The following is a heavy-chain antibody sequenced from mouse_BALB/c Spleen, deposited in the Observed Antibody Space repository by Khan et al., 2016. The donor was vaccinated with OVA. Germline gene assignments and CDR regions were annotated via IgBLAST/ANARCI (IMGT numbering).Heavy chain of an antibody. CDR2: IRYSGST. J-gene: IGHJ2*01. V-gene: IGHV3-1*02. Sequence: EVQLVESGPGLVKPSQSLSLSCTVTGYSFTSGYGWNWIRQFPGNKLEWMGYIRYSGSTNYNQSLKSRISITRDTSKNQFFLQLNSVTTEDTATYYCARTARIKYWGQGTTLTVSS. D-gene: IGHD1-2*01. CDR3: ARTARIKY. CDR1: GYSFTSGYG.